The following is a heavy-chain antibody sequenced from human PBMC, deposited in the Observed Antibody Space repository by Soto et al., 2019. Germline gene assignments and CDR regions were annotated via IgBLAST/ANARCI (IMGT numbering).Heavy chain of an antibody. CDR2: IYYTGST. Sequence: QVQLQESGPGLVKPSETLSLTCTVSGGSTDYYYWSWIRQSPGKGLEWIGYIYYTGSTSYNPSLKRRLSMSVDRYRSLCSVRLTSVPADATAVYYCAKGWGPGGIAVAYWGQGMLVSVSS. V-gene: IGHV4-59*01. CDR1: GGSTDYYY. D-gene: IGHD6-19*01. J-gene: IGHJ4*02. CDR3: AKGWGPGGIAVAY.